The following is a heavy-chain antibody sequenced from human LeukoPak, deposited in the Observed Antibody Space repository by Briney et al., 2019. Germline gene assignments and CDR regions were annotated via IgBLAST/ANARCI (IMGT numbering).Heavy chain of an antibody. CDR3: ARDRGYCSSTSCRNWYFDL. Sequence: GGSLRLSCAASGFTFSSYWMSWVRQAPGKGLEWVSSISSSSSYIYYADSVKGRFTISRDNAKNSLYLQMNSLRAEDTAVYYCARDRGYCSSTSCRNWYFDLWGRGTLVTVSS. CDR2: ISSSSSYI. CDR1: GFTFSSYW. V-gene: IGHV3-21*01. J-gene: IGHJ2*01. D-gene: IGHD2-2*01.